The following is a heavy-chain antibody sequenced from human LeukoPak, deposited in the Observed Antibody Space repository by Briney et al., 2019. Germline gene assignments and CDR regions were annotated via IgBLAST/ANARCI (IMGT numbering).Heavy chain of an antibody. CDR1: GYTFTSYA. CDR2: INAGNGNT. Sequence: ASVKVSCKASGYTFTSYAMHWVRQAPGQRLEWMGWINAGNGNTKYSQKFQGRVTMTTDTSTTTASLELRSLRSDDTAVYYCVRVPELPEYWGQGTLVTVSS. V-gene: IGHV1-3*01. CDR3: VRVPELPEY. J-gene: IGHJ4*02. D-gene: IGHD2-15*01.